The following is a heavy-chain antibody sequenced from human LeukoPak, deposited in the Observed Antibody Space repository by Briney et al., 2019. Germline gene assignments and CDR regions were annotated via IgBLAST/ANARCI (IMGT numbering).Heavy chain of an antibody. Sequence: GESLKISCKGSGYSVTSYWIGWVRQMPGNGLEWMGIIYPGDSDTRYSPSFQGQVTISADKSISTAYLQWSSLKASDTAMYYCARKREDIVVVPAAQPLDAFDIWGQGTMVTVSS. V-gene: IGHV5-51*01. CDR3: ARKREDIVVVPAAQPLDAFDI. CDR2: IYPGDSDT. CDR1: GYSVTSYW. J-gene: IGHJ3*02. D-gene: IGHD2-2*01.